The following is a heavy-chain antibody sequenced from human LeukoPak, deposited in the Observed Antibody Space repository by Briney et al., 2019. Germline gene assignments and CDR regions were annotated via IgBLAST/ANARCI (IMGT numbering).Heavy chain of an antibody. CDR2: INHSGST. CDR3: ARGRFPRGYYDSSGYKP. Sequence: SETLSLTCAVYGGSFSGYYWSWIRQPPGKGLEWIGEINHSGSTNYNPSLKSRVTISVDTSKNQFSLKLNSVTAADTAVYYCARGRFPRGYYDSSGYKPWGQGTLVTVSS. V-gene: IGHV4-34*01. D-gene: IGHD3-22*01. CDR1: GGSFSGYY. J-gene: IGHJ5*02.